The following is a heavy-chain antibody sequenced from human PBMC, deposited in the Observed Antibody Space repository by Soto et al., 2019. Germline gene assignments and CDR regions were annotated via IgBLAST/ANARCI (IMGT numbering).Heavy chain of an antibody. V-gene: IGHV1-69*06. CDR3: AREGYRDRSGYYPGWLDP. D-gene: IGHD3-22*01. CDR1: GDTFTSYA. CDR2: IIPMFGTT. Sequence: QVQLVQSGAEVRKPGSSVKVSCKASGDTFTSYAISWVRQAPGQGLEWMGQIIPMFGTTNYALKFQGRVTFTADKSTSTAYMELSSVTSEDTAVYYCAREGYRDRSGYYPGWLDPWGQGTLVTVSS. J-gene: IGHJ5*02.